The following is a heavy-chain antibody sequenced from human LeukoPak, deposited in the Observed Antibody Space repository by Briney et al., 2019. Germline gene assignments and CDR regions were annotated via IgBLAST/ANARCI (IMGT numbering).Heavy chain of an antibody. J-gene: IGHJ4*02. D-gene: IGHD6-19*01. CDR2: ISGSGGSS. CDR1: GFTFSSYA. Sequence: GGSLRLSCAASGFTFSSYAMSWVRQAPGKGLEWVSAISGSGGSSYYADSVKGRFTISRDNSKNTLYLQMNSLRAEDTAVYYCAKVHSSGWYLDYWGQGTLVTVSS. V-gene: IGHV3-23*01. CDR3: AKVHSSGWYLDY.